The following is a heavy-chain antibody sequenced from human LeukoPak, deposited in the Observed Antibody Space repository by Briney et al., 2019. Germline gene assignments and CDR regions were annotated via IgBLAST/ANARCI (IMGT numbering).Heavy chain of an antibody. Sequence: SETLSLTCAVYGGSFSGYYWSWIRQPPGKGLEWIGEINHSGSTNYNPSLKSRVTISVDTSKNQFSLKLSSVTAADTAIYYCARRTSYDTLVGYKYWYFDLWGRGTLVTVSS. J-gene: IGHJ2*01. CDR1: GGSFSGYY. CDR2: INHSGST. D-gene: IGHD3-9*01. V-gene: IGHV4-34*01. CDR3: ARRTSYDTLVGYKYWYFDL.